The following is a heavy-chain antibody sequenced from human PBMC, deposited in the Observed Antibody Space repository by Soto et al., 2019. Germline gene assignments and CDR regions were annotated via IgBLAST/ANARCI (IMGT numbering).Heavy chain of an antibody. CDR1: GFTFSSYA. J-gene: IGHJ6*02. Sequence: WRSLRLSCAASGFTFSSYAMHWFRQAPGKGLEWVAVISYDGSNKYYADSVKGRFTISRDNSKNTLYLQMNSLRAEDTAVYYCARDTDTAMVKVFGYYYYYGMDVWGQGTTVTVSS. CDR3: ARDTDTAMVKVFGYYYYYGMDV. CDR2: ISYDGSNK. D-gene: IGHD5-18*01. V-gene: IGHV3-30-3*01.